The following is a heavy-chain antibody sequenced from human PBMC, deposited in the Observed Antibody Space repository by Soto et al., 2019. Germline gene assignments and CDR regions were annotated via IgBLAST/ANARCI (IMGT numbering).Heavy chain of an antibody. Sequence: SETLSLTCAVSGGSISSSNWWSWVRQPPGKGLEWIGEIYHSGSTNYNPSLKSRVTISVDKSKNQFSLKLSSVTAADTAVYYCAKRDGYRGLFDYWGQGTLVTVSS. CDR1: GGSISSSNW. D-gene: IGHD5-12*01. CDR3: AKRDGYRGLFDY. CDR2: IYHSGST. J-gene: IGHJ4*02. V-gene: IGHV4-4*02.